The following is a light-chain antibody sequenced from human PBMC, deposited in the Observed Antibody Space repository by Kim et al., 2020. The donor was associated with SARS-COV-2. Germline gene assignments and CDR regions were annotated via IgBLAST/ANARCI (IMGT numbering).Light chain of an antibody. Sequence: QSIPMSCAGTSSDVGIYNRVSWYQHHPGKAPKLMMYEVTKRPSGVSNRFSGSKSGNTASLTISGLQAEDEADYYCCSYAGTSTFVVFGGGTQLTVL. V-gene: IGLV2-23*02. CDR3: CSYAGTSTFVV. CDR1: SSDVGIYNR. CDR2: EVT. J-gene: IGLJ2*01.